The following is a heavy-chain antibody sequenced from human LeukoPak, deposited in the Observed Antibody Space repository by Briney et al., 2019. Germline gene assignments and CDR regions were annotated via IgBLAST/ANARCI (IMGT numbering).Heavy chain of an antibody. J-gene: IGHJ5*02. V-gene: IGHV6-1*01. CDR3: ARVTMVRGVIIGFDP. CDR1: GDSVSSNSVA. CDR2: TYYRSKWYN. Sequence: PSQTLSLTCAISGDSVSSNSVAWNWIRQSPSRGLEWLGRTYYRSKWYNDYAVSVKSRITINPDTSKNQFSLQLNSVTPEDTAVYYCARVTMVRGVIIGFDPWGQGTLVTVSS. D-gene: IGHD3-10*01.